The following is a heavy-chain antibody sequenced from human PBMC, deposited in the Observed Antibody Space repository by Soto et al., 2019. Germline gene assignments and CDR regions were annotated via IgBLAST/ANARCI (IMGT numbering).Heavy chain of an antibody. V-gene: IGHV1-8*01. CDR2: INPNSGNT. J-gene: IGHJ6*03. D-gene: IGHD2-15*01. Sequence: QVQLVQSGAEVKKPGASVMLSCKASGYSFTSYDINWVRQAAGQGLEWVGWINPNSGNTDYAQKFQGRVTVTRYTSIRTGYMELSSLRSEDTAVYYCARSPFIDYFSMDVWGKGTTVTVSS. CDR3: ARSPFIDYFSMDV. CDR1: GYSFTSYD.